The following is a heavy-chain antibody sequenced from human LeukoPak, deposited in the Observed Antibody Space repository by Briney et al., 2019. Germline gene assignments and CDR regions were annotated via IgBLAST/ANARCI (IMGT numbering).Heavy chain of an antibody. CDR1: GGSISSSNW. CDR2: IYHSGST. J-gene: IGHJ3*02. Sequence: SETLSLTCAVSGGSISSSNWWSWVRQPPGKGLEWIGEIYHSGSTNYNPSLKSRVTISVDTSKNQFSLKLSSVTAADTAVYYCARGRNYYDSSGYFIWGQGTMVTVSS. CDR3: ARGRNYYDSSGYFI. V-gene: IGHV4-4*02. D-gene: IGHD3-22*01.